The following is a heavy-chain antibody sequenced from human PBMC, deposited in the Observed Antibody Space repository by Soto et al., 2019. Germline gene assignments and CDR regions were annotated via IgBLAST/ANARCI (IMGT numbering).Heavy chain of an antibody. CDR3: AKRGVDTFGLSY. V-gene: IGHV3-74*01. CDR2: INTDGSST. Sequence: PGGSLRLSCAVSGFTFSSFWMHWVRQAPGEGLVWVSRINTDGSSTSYADSVKGRFTISRDNAKNTLYLQMNSLRVEDTAMYYCAKRGVDTFGLSYWGQGTLVTVSS. J-gene: IGHJ4*02. CDR1: GFTFSSFW. D-gene: IGHD3-10*01.